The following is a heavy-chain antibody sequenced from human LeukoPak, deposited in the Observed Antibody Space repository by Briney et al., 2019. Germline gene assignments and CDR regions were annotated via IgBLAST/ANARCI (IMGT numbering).Heavy chain of an antibody. V-gene: IGHV3-7*01. Sequence: GGSLRLSCAASGFTFSSYWMSWVRQAPGKGLEWVANIKQDGSEKYYVDSVKGRFTISRDNAKNSLYLQMNSLRVEDTAVYYCARGSGYEYYYYYMDVWGKGTTVTVSS. CDR1: GFTFSSYW. D-gene: IGHD5-12*01. J-gene: IGHJ6*03. CDR2: IKQDGSEK. CDR3: ARGSGYEYYYYYMDV.